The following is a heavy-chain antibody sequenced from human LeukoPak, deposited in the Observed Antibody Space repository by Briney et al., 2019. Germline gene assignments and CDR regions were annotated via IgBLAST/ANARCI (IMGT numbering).Heavy chain of an antibody. CDR1: GGSFSGYY. J-gene: IGHJ4*02. CDR3: ARGPRRGYSYGQHYYFDY. D-gene: IGHD5-18*01. CDR2: INQSGST. V-gene: IGHV4-34*01. Sequence: SETLSVTCAVYGGSFSGYYCSWIRQPPGKGLEWIGEINQSGSTNYNPSLKSRVTISVDTSKNQFSLRMSSVTAADTAVYYCARGPRRGYSYGQHYYFDYWGQGTLVTVSS.